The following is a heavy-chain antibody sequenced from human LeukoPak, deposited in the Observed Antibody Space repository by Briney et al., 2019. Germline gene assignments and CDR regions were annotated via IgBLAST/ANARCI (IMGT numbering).Heavy chain of an antibody. D-gene: IGHD6-19*01. V-gene: IGHV3-7*01. J-gene: IGHJ4*02. CDR2: IKGDGTKM. Sequence: PGGSLRLSCGASGFTFSEYWMTWVRQAPGRGPERVANIKGDGTKMYYVGSVKGRFTISRDNDKNSLYLQMNNLRVEDTAVYHCARDGSCFDFWGQGALVTVSS. CDR1: GFTFSEYW. CDR3: ARDGSCFDF.